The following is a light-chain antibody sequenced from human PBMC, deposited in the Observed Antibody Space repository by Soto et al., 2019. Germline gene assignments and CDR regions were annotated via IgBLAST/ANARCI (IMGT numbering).Light chain of an antibody. V-gene: IGKV3-20*01. CDR1: QSVSSS. CDR3: QQYRSSPPLT. Sequence: EIVLTQSPGTLSLSPGERATLSCRASQSVSSSLAWYQQKPGQAPRLVIYGASSRATGIPARFSGSGSGTDFTLTISRLEPEDFAVYYCQQYRSSPPLTFGGGNKVEIK. CDR2: GAS. J-gene: IGKJ4*01.